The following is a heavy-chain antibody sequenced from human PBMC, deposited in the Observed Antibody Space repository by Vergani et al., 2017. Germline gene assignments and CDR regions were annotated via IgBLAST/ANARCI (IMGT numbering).Heavy chain of an antibody. D-gene: IGHD2-2*01. V-gene: IGHV1-2*02. CDR2: INPNSGGP. CDR3: ARVGTSSNRDYFDY. J-gene: IGHJ4*02. CDR1: GYTFTDYF. Sequence: QVQLVQSGSELKKPGASVKVSCKASGYTFTDYFMHWVRQAPGQGLEWMGWINPNSGGPNYAQKFQGRVTMTRDTSISTAYMELSNLRSDDTALYYCARVGTSSNRDYFDYWGQGTLVTVSS.